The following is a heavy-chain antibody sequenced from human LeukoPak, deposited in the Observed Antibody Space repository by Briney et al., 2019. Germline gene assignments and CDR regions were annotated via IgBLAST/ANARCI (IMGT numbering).Heavy chain of an antibody. Sequence: PGGSLRLSCAASGFTFSRYSMNWVRQAPGKGLEWVSSISISSNYIYYADSLKGRFTISRDNAKNSLYLQMNSLRAEDTAVYYCAREMVRGYFDYWGQGTLVTVSS. CDR2: ISISSNYI. CDR3: AREMVRGYFDY. D-gene: IGHD3-10*01. CDR1: GFTFSRYS. J-gene: IGHJ4*02. V-gene: IGHV3-21*01.